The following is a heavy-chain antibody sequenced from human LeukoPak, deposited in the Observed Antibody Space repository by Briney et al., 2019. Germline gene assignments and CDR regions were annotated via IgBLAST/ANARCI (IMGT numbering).Heavy chain of an antibody. D-gene: IGHD4-11*01. CDR2: MRGIASGGTT. V-gene: IGHV3-49*04. J-gene: IGHJ4*02. Sequence: QPGGSLRLSCTASGFTFGDYAMSWVRQAPGKGLEWVGFMRGIASGGTTEYAASVKGRFTISRDDSKSIAYLQMNSLITEDTAVYYCTRGNSIDYWGQGTLVTVS. CDR3: TRGNSIDY. CDR1: GFTFGDYA.